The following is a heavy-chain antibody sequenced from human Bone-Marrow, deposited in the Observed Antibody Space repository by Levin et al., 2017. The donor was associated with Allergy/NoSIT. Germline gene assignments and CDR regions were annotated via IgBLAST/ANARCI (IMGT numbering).Heavy chain of an antibody. CDR3: AGVDNGYCSSTSCYAAY. D-gene: IGHD2-2*03. CDR1: GFTFSSYS. Sequence: GESLKISCAASGFTFSSYSMNWVRQAPGKGLEWVSSISSSSSYIYYADSVKGRFTISRDNAKNSLYLQMNSLRAEDTAVYYCAGVDNGYCSSTSCYAAYWGQGTLVTVSS. CDR2: ISSSSSYI. V-gene: IGHV3-21*01. J-gene: IGHJ4*02.